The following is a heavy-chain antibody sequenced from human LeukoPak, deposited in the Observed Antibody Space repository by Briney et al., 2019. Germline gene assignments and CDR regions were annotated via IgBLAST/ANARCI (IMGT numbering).Heavy chain of an antibody. J-gene: IGHJ6*03. CDR2: IRSKAYGGTT. Sequence: PGGSLRLSCTASGFTFGDYAMSWVRQAPGKGLEWVGFIRSKAYGGTTEYAASVKGRFTISRDDSKSIAYLQMNSLKTEDTAVYYCTRDPGYYVSGKFPYYYSYNRDVGGKGPRATIPS. D-gene: IGHD3-10*01. CDR1: GFTFGDYA. V-gene: IGHV3-49*04. CDR3: TRDPGYYVSGKFPYYYSYNRDV.